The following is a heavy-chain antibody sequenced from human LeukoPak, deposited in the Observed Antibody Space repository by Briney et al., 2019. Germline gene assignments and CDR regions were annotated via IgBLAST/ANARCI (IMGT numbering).Heavy chain of an antibody. CDR3: ARDPGAPVRAFDI. CDR1: RDTFTRCA. D-gene: IGHD3-10*01. J-gene: IGHJ3*02. V-gene: IGHV1-69*13. Sequence: SVKVSCKASRDTFTRCAFSWVRQAPGQGLEWMGGIIPIDGTANFGQKFQGRVTITADESTSTAYMELSSLRSEDTAIYYCARDPGAPVRAFDIWGQGTMVTVSS. CDR2: IIPIDGTA.